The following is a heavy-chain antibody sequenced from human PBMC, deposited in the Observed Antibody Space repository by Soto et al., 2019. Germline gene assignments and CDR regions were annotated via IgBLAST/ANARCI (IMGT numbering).Heavy chain of an antibody. CDR3: AREAPLSSGWYLIDY. CDR2: IYTSGST. V-gene: IGHV4-4*07. D-gene: IGHD6-19*01. J-gene: IGHJ4*02. CDR1: GGSISSYY. Sequence: PSETLSLTCTVSGGSISSYYWSWIRQPAGKGLEWIGRIYTSGSTNYNPPLKSRVTMSVDTSKNQFSLKLSSVTAADTAVYYCAREAPLSSGWYLIDYWGQGTLVTVSS.